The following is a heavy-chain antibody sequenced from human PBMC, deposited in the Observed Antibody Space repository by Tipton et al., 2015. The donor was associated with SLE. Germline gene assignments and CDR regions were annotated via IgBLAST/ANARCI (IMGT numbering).Heavy chain of an antibody. D-gene: IGHD2-15*01. CDR1: GGSLSGYY. CDR2: ISNSETT. V-gene: IGHV4-59*01. Sequence: TLSLTCAVYGGSLSGYYWSWIRQSPGKGLEWIGYISNSETTSYNPSLKSRVTISLDTSKNQFSLKLRSVTAADTAVYYCAGAWQGYCSGGTCYVLDYWGQGTLVTVSS. CDR3: AGAWQGYCSGGTCYVLDY. J-gene: IGHJ4*02.